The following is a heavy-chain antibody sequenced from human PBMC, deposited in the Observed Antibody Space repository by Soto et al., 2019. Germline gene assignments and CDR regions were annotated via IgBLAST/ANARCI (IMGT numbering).Heavy chain of an antibody. J-gene: IGHJ4*02. V-gene: IGHV4-31*03. CDR2: IYSSGVT. Sequence: QVQLQESGPGLVQPSQTLSLTCTVSGGSISSAGYYWSWIRQHPGKGLEWIGYIYSSGVTYYDPSLKSRVTMSVDMSKNQFSLRLSSVTAADTAVYYCATKPNGLYYFDYWGQRALVTVPS. CDR1: GGSISSAGYY. D-gene: IGHD2-8*01. CDR3: ATKPNGLYYFDY.